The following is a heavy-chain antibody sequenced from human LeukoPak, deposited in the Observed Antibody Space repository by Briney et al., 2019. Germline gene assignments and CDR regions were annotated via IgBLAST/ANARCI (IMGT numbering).Heavy chain of an antibody. CDR2: VHLGGST. CDR3: AREGGPYRPLDY. CDR1: GGSISSTNW. Sequence: SGTLSLTCGVSGGSISSTNWWTWVRQPPGKGLEWIGEVHLGGSTNYNPSLESRVTISVDKSENHISLQLTSVTAADTAVYYCAREGGPYRPLDYSGQGTLVTVSS. J-gene: IGHJ4*02. V-gene: IGHV4-4*02.